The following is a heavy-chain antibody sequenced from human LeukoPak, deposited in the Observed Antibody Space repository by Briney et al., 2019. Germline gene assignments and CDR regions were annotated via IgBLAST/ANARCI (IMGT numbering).Heavy chain of an antibody. CDR3: AKAGPGISAFDI. V-gene: IGHV3-23*01. Sequence: GGSLRLSCAASGFTFSSYAMSWVHQAPGKGLEWFSVSSGSVDNTYYADSVKGRFTISRDNSKSTLYLQMNSLRAEDTAVYYCAKAGPGISAFDIWGQGTMATVSS. D-gene: IGHD3-10*01. J-gene: IGHJ3*02. CDR2: SSGSVDNT. CDR1: GFTFSSYA.